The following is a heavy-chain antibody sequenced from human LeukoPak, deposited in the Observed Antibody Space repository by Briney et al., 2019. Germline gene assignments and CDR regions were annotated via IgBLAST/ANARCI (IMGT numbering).Heavy chain of an antibody. CDR2: IYHSGST. CDR3: ASMVRGVINSFDY. D-gene: IGHD3-10*01. J-gene: IGHJ4*02. V-gene: IGHV4-4*02. Sequence: SETLPLTCAVSGGSISSSNWWSWVRQPPGKGLEWIGEIYHSGSTNYNPSLKSRVTISVDKSKNQFSLKLSSVTAADTAVYYCASMVRGVINSFDYWGQGTLVTVSS. CDR1: GGSISSSNW.